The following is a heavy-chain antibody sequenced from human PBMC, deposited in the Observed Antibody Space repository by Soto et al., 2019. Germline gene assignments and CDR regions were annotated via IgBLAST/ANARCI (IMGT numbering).Heavy chain of an antibody. CDR2: IYYSGST. CDR1: GGSISSYY. J-gene: IGHJ5*02. D-gene: IGHD2-2*01. Sequence: SATLSLTCTVSGGSISSYYWSWIRQPPGKGLEWIGYIYYSGSTNYNPSLKSRVTISVDTSKNQFSLKLSSVTAADTAVYYCASYHCSSTSCYGWFDPWGQGTLVTVSS. CDR3: ASYHCSSTSCYGWFDP. V-gene: IGHV4-59*01.